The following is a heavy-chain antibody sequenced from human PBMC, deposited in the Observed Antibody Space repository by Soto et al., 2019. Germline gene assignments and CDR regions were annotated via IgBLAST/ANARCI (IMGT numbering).Heavy chain of an antibody. CDR2: ISSSSSYI. CDR3: ARDQPGYSYGYGLGY. D-gene: IGHD5-18*01. J-gene: IGHJ4*02. V-gene: IGHV3-21*01. Sequence: EVQLVESGGGLVKPGGSLRLSCAASGFTFSSYSMNWVRQAPGKGLEWVSSISSSSSYIYYADSVKGRFTISRDNAKNSLYLQMNSLGAEDTAVYYCARDQPGYSYGYGLGYWGQGTLFTVSS. CDR1: GFTFSSYS.